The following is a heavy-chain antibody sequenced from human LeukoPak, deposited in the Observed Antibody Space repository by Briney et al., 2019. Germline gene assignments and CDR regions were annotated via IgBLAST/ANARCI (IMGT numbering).Heavy chain of an antibody. CDR1: GFTFSSYA. J-gene: IGHJ4*02. D-gene: IGHD3-9*01. CDR3: VKEPIQRLRYFLFDY. V-gene: IGHV3-23*01. CDR2: ISGSGGST. Sequence: GGSLRLSCAASGFTFSSYAMSWVRQAPGKGLEWVSAISGSGGSTYYADSVKGRFTISRDNSKNTLYLQMNSLRAEDTAVYYCVKEPIQRLRYFLFDYWGQGTLVTVSS.